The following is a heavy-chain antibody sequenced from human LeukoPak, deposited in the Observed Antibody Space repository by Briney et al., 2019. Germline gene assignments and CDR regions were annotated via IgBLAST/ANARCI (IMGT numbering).Heavy chain of an antibody. V-gene: IGHV1-8*01. CDR2: MNPNSGNT. D-gene: IGHD3-3*01. CDR3: ARVSRRRFLEWLPVMDV. Sequence: PWASVKVSCKASGYTFTSYDINWVRQATGQGLEWMGWMNPNSGNTGYAQKLQGRVTMTRNTSISTAYMELSSLRSEDTAVYYCARVSRRRFLEWLPVMDVWGQGTTVTVSS. J-gene: IGHJ6*02. CDR1: GYTFTSYD.